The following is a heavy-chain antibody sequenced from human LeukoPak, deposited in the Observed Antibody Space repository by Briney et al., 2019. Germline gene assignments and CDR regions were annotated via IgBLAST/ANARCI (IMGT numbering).Heavy chain of an antibody. J-gene: IGHJ4*02. CDR3: AREKRRYNWNYFHDY. CDR2: ISAYNGNT. CDR1: GYTFTIYG. V-gene: IGHV1-18*01. D-gene: IGHD1-7*01. Sequence: ASVTVTCKASGYTFTIYGISWVRQAPGQGIEWMGWISAYNGNTNYAQKLQGRVTMTTDTSTSTAYMELRSLRSDDTAVYYCAREKRRYNWNYFHDYWGQGTLVTVSS.